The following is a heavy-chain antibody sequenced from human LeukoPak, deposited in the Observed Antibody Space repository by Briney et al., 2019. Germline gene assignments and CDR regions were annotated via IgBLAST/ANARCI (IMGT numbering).Heavy chain of an antibody. V-gene: IGHV1-2*06. Sequence: ASVKVSCKASGYTFTNYFIHWVRQAPGQGLEWMGRINPKSGDTDYAQEFQGRVTTTGDTSINTAYMELSRLRSDDTAVFYCARDPKPYFGYCRSGSCYPSWDYWGQGTLVTVSS. D-gene: IGHD2-15*01. J-gene: IGHJ4*02. CDR1: GYTFTNYF. CDR3: ARDPKPYFGYCRSGSCYPSWDY. CDR2: INPKSGDT.